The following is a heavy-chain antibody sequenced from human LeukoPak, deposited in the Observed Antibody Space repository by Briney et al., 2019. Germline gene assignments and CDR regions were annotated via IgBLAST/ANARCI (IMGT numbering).Heavy chain of an antibody. Sequence: PGGSLRLSCAASGFTFSSYTMTWVRQAPGKGLEWVSSISSASNYIYYADSLKGRFTISRDNAKNSLYLQMNSLRAEDMALYYCAKGSSAWNEVFHFDYWGQGTLVIVSS. V-gene: IGHV3-21*04. J-gene: IGHJ4*02. CDR3: AKGSSAWNEVFHFDY. CDR1: GFTFSSYT. D-gene: IGHD6-19*01. CDR2: ISSASNYI.